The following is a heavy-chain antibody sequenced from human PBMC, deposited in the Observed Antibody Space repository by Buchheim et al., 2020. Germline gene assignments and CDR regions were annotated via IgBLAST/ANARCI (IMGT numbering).Heavy chain of an antibody. CDR2: ITGSGAIT. D-gene: IGHD6-19*01. CDR1: GFTFSSYA. Sequence: EVQLLESGGGLVQPGGSLRLSCAASGFTFSSYAMSWVRQAPGKGLEWVSAITGSGAITYYADSVRGRFTISRDDSKNTLYLQMNSLRAEETAVYFCAKRISGWYYVDYWGRGTL. V-gene: IGHV3-23*01. J-gene: IGHJ4*02. CDR3: AKRISGWYYVDY.